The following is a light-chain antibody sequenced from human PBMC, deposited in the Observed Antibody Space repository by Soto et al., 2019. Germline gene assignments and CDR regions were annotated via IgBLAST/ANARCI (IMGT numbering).Light chain of an antibody. Sequence: EIVMTQSPATLSVSPGERATLSCRASQSVSSNLAWYQQKPGQAPRLLIYGASTRATGIPARFSGSGSGTEFTLTISSLQAEDVAVYYCQQYYSIVTFGQGTKVEIK. CDR1: QSVSSN. CDR3: QQYYSIVT. J-gene: IGKJ1*01. V-gene: IGKV3-15*01. CDR2: GAS.